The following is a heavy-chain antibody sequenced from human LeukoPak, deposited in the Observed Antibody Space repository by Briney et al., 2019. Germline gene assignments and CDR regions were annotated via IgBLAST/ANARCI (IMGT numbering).Heavy chain of an antibody. Sequence: SETLSLTCIVSGGSISSSNYYWGWVRQPPGKGLEWIGSILYSGSAYANPSLKSRVSITADTSKSQFSLKLSSVTAADTAVYYCARLLAGDTYFDYWGQGTLVTVSS. CDR2: ILYSGSA. CDR3: ARLLAGDTYFDY. D-gene: IGHD7-27*01. J-gene: IGHJ4*02. V-gene: IGHV4-39*01. CDR1: GGSISSSNYY.